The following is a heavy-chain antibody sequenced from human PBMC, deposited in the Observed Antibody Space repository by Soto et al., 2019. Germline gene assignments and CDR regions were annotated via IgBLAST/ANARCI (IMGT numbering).Heavy chain of an antibody. Sequence: QVQLQQWGAGLLKPSETLSLTCAVYGGSFSGYYWSWIRQPPGKGLEWIGEINNSGSTNYNPSLKSRVTISVDTSKNQFSLKLSSVTAADTAVYYCARKVGIAARAFDIWGQGTMVTVSS. D-gene: IGHD6-25*01. J-gene: IGHJ3*02. CDR2: INNSGST. CDR1: GGSFSGYY. V-gene: IGHV4-34*01. CDR3: ARKVGIAARAFDI.